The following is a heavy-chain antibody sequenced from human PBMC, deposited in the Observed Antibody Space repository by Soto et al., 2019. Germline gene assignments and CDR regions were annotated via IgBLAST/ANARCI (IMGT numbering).Heavy chain of an antibody. CDR2: INHSGST. D-gene: IGHD6-13*01. CDR1: DVYFSGYY. J-gene: IGHJ4*02. V-gene: IGHV4-34*01. CDR3: ARARTGIAAAGSHCFDY. Sequence: TMSDPCGVEDVYFSGYYWSRIRQHPGKGLEWIGEINHSGSTNYNPSLKSRVTISVDTSKNQFSLKLSSVTAADTAVYYCARARTGIAAAGSHCFDYWGQGTLGTGSS.